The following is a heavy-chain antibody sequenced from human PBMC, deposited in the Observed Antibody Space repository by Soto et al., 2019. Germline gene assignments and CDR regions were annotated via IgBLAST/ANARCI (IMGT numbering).Heavy chain of an antibody. V-gene: IGHV1-3*01. CDR3: ARFPLGRFAAPTVIDA. CDR1: GYTFTSYA. Sequence: ASVKVSCKASGYTFTSYAMHWVRQAPGQRLEWMGWINAGNGNTKYSQKFQGRVTITRDTSASTAYMELSSLRSEDTAVYYCARFPLGRFAAPTVIDARAQGNTVPVSS. D-gene: IGHD3-16*01. J-gene: IGHJ6*02. CDR2: INAGNGNT.